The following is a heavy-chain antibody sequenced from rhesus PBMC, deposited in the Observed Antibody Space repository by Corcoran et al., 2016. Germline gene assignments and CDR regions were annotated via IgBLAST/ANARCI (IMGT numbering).Heavy chain of an antibody. J-gene: IGHJ5-1*01. V-gene: IGHV4-173*01. CDR2: ISGSGGST. D-gene: IGHD2-15*01. CDR3: ARDPAYCSGTYCPNRFDV. CDR1: GGSISSNY. Sequence: QVQLQESGPGVVKPSETLSLTCAVSGGSISSNYWSWIRHPPGKGLERIGRISGSGGSTDYNPSLKSRVTISTDTSKNQFSLKLSSVTAADTAVYYCARDPAYCSGTYCPNRFDVWGPGVLVTVSS.